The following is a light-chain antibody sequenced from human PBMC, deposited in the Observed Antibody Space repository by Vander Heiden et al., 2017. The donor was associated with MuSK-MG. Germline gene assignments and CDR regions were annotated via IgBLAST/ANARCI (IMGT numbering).Light chain of an antibody. CDR3: QQRAYWPLT. J-gene: IGKJ4*01. Sequence: EIVLTQSPATLSLSPGERATLSCRASQSVDTYLAWFQQTPGQAPRLLIYDASSRASGTQARFSGRGSGTDFTLTISSLEPEDFAVFYCQQRAYWPLTFGGGTKVE. CDR1: QSVDTY. CDR2: DAS. V-gene: IGKV3-11*01.